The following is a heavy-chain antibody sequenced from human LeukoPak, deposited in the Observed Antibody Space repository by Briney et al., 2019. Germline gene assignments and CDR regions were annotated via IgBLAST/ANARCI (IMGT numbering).Heavy chain of an antibody. J-gene: IGHJ4*02. V-gene: IGHV4-30-2*01. CDR1: GGSISSGGYY. CDR2: IYHSGST. D-gene: IGHD6-13*01. Sequence: SETLSLTCTVSGGSISSGGYYWSWIRQPPGKGLEWIGYIYHSGSTYYNPSLKSRVTISVDRSKNQFSLKLSSVTAADTAVYYCAREGIAAAGNNYWGQGTLVTVSS. CDR3: AREGIAAAGNNY.